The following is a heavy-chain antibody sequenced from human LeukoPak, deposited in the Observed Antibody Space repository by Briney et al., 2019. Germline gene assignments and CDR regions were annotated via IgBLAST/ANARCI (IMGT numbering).Heavy chain of an antibody. J-gene: IGHJ5*02. CDR2: INSDGSST. CDR3: ARAHPSSSWYDWFDP. CDR1: GFTISSYW. Sequence: GGSLRLSCAASGFTISSYWMHWVRQAPGKGLVWVSRINSDGSSTSYADPVKGRFTISRDNAKNTLYLQMNSLRAEDTAVYYCARAHPSSSWYDWFDPWGQGTLVTVSS. V-gene: IGHV3-74*01. D-gene: IGHD6-13*01.